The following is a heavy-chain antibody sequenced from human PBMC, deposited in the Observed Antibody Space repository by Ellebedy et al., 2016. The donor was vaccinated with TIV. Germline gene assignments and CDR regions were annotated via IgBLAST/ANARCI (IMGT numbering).Heavy chain of an antibody. J-gene: IGHJ4*02. CDR3: ASSTIFGVVINDY. Sequence: SETLSLTXTVSGGSISSGDYYWSWIRQPPGKGLEWIGYIYYSGSTYYNPSLKSRVTITVDTSKNQFSLKLSSVTAADTAVYYCASSTIFGVVINDYWGQGTLVTVSS. CDR1: GGSISSGDYY. V-gene: IGHV4-30-4*01. D-gene: IGHD3-3*01. CDR2: IYYSGST.